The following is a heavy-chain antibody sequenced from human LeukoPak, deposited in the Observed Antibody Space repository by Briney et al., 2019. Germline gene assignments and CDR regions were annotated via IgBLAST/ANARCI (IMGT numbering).Heavy chain of an antibody. CDR3: ARQMAGED. CDR1: GDSISSVNW. D-gene: IGHD6-19*01. CDR2: IFHSGTT. Sequence: PSETLSLTCAVSGDSISSVNWWNWVRQPPGKGLEWIGEIFHSGTTHYNPSLKSRVTISVDKSENQFSLKLLSVTAADTAIYYCARQMAGEDWGQGTLFTVSS. V-gene: IGHV4-4*02. J-gene: IGHJ4*02.